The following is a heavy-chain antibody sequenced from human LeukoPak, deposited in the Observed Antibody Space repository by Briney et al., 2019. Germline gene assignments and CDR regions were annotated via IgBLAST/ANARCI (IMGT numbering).Heavy chain of an antibody. D-gene: IGHD2-15*01. V-gene: IGHV3-30*04. CDR1: GFTFSSYA. CDR3: ARDRVVVAANHYYYYYGMDV. Sequence: AGGSLRLSCAASGFTFSSYAMHWVRQAPGKGLEWVAVISYDGSNKYYADSVKGRFTISRDNSKNTLYLQMNSLRAEDTAVYYCARDRVVVAANHYYYYYGMDVWGKGTTVTVSS. CDR2: ISYDGSNK. J-gene: IGHJ6*04.